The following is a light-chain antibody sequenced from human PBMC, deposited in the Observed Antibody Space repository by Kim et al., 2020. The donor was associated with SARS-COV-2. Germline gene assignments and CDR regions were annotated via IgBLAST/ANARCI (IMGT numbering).Light chain of an antibody. CDR1: SGSVSTNYY. CDR3: LLYMGSGSWV. CDR2: NTN. V-gene: IGLV8-61*01. Sequence: QTVVTQEPSFSVSPGGTVTLTCGLSSGSVSTNYYPSWYQQTPGQAPRTVIYNTNTRSSGVPDRFSGSILGNKAALTITGAQADDESDYYCLLYMGSGSWVFGGGTQLTV. J-gene: IGLJ3*02.